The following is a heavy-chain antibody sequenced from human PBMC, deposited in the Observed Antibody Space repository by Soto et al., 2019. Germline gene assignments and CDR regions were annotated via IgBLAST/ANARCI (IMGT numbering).Heavy chain of an antibody. D-gene: IGHD2-8*01. J-gene: IGHJ4*02. CDR1: GFTFSDHH. Sequence: GPLRLSCAASGFTFSDHHMDWVRQAPGKGLEWVGRARNRAHSYTTAYAASVKGRFTISRDDSKNSLSLQMNSLKTEDTAVYFCARLMGTSFDLWRQGTLVTVSS. V-gene: IGHV3-72*01. CDR2: ARNRAHSYTT. CDR3: ARLMGTSFDL.